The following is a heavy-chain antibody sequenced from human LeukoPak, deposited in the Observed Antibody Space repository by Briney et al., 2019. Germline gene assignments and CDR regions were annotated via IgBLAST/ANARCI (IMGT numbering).Heavy chain of an antibody. CDR1: GGSISSGGYY. Sequence: ASQTLSLTCTVSGGSISSGGYYWSWIRQHPGKGLEWIGYIYYSGSTYYNPSLKSRVTISVDTSKNQFSLKLSSVTAADTAVYYCASPSSYGSGSYRAFDIWGQGTMVTVSS. D-gene: IGHD3-10*01. J-gene: IGHJ3*02. V-gene: IGHV4-31*03. CDR3: ASPSSYGSGSYRAFDI. CDR2: IYYSGST.